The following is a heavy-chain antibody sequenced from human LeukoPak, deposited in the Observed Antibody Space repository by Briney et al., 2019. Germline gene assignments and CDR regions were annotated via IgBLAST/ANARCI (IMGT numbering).Heavy chain of an antibody. CDR3: ARAEAMVTYYYYMDV. CDR1: GGTFSSYA. J-gene: IGHJ6*03. D-gene: IGHD5-18*01. CDR2: IIPIFGTA. V-gene: IGHV1-69*06. Sequence: SVKVSCKASGGTFSSYAISWVRQAPGQGLEWMGGIIPIFGTANYAQKFQGRVTITADKSTSTAYMELSSLRSEDTAVYYCARAEAMVTYYYYMDVWGKGTTVTVSS.